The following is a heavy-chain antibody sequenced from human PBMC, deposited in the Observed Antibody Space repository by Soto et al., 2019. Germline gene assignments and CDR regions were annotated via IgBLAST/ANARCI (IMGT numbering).Heavy chain of an antibody. CDR2: IKRETEGGTT. CDR1: GFSFSNDW. D-gene: IGHD2-15*01. Sequence: EVQLVESGGGLVKPGGSLRLSCAASGFSFSNDWMNWVRQAPGKGLEWVGLIKRETEGGTTDYAAPVKGRFTISRDDSKTTLYLQMNNLKAEDTGMYYCNTEQHRKYCSVASCYSHAFDIWGQATMVTVSS. V-gene: IGHV3-15*07. CDR3: NTEQHRKYCSVASCYSHAFDI. J-gene: IGHJ3*02.